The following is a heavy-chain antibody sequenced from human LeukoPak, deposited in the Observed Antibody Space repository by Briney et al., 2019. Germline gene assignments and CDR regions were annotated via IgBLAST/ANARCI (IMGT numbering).Heavy chain of an antibody. CDR3: ARYDILTGYYWRGSFDI. CDR1: GYTFTSYG. V-gene: IGHV1-18*01. J-gene: IGHJ3*02. Sequence: ASVKVSCKASGYTFTSYGISWVRQAPGQGLEWMGWISAYNGNTNYAQKLQGRVTMTTDTSTGTAYMELRSLRSDDTAVYYCARYDILTGYYWRGSFDIWGQGTMVTVSS. D-gene: IGHD3-9*01. CDR2: ISAYNGNT.